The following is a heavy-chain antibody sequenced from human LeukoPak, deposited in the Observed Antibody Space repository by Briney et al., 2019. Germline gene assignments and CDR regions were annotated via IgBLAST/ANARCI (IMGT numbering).Heavy chain of an antibody. CDR2: IKSKTDGGTT. CDR3: TTDWLDYYGSGSYGNFDY. D-gene: IGHD3-10*01. J-gene: IGHJ4*02. Sequence: GGSLRLSCAASGFTFSNAWMSWVRQAPGKGLEWVGRIKSKTDGGTTDYSARVKGRFTISRDDSKNTLYLQMNSLKTEDTAVYYCTTDWLDYYGSGSYGNFDYWGQGTLVTVSS. V-gene: IGHV3-15*01. CDR1: GFTFSNAW.